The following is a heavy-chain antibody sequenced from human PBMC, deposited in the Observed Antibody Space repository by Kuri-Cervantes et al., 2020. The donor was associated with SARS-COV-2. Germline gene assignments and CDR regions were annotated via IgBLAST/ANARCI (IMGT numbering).Heavy chain of an antibody. CDR2: ISYDGSNK. D-gene: IGHD3-3*01. V-gene: IGHV3-30*01. Sequence: LSLTCAASGFTFSSYAMHWVRQAPGKGLEWVAVISYDGSNKYYADSVKGRFTISRDNSRNTLYLQMNSLRAEDTAVYYCARAFRFLEWLGYYYGMDVWGQGTTVTVSS. CDR1: GFTFSSYA. J-gene: IGHJ6*02. CDR3: ARAFRFLEWLGYYYGMDV.